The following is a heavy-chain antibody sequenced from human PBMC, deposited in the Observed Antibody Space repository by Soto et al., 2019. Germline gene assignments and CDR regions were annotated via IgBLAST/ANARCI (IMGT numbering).Heavy chain of an antibody. CDR2: IIPIPGTA. J-gene: IGHJ6*02. D-gene: IGHD2-2*01. Sequence: QVQLVQSGAEVKKPGSSVKVSCKASGGTFCSSAIRWVRQAPGQGLEWMGGIIPIPGTANYAQKFQGRVTIAADDSTSTAYMELSSLRSEDTAVYYCARSQGSSTSLEIYYYYYYGMDVWGQGTTVTVSS. CDR3: ARSQGSSTSLEIYYYYYYGMDV. V-gene: IGHV1-69*01. CDR1: GGTFCSSA.